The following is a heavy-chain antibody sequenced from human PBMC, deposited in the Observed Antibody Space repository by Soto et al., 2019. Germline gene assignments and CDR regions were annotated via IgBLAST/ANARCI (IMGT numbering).Heavy chain of an antibody. D-gene: IGHD6-19*01. CDR2: INSDGSST. J-gene: IGHJ4*02. Sequence: EVQLVESGGGLVQPGGSLRVSCAASGFTFSSYWMHWVRQAPGKGLVWVSRINSDGSSTSYADSVKGRFTISRDNAKNKLYVQMNSLRAEDTGIYYGARRGTVAGLHYWGQGTLVTACS. CDR3: ARRGTVAGLHY. V-gene: IGHV3-74*01. CDR1: GFTFSSYW.